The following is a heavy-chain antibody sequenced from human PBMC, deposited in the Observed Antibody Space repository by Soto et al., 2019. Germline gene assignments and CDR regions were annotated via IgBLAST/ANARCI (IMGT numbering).Heavy chain of an antibody. CDR2: IRGNGDPP. V-gene: IGHV3-64D*06. CDR1: GFTFSSYA. CDR3: VKSRGGNNFDFFD. Sequence: GGSLRLSCSASGFTFSSYAMHWARQAPGKGLEYVSGIRGNGDPPFYADSVKGRFTISRDNSKNTLYLQMSSLSADDTAVYYCVKSRGGNNFDFFDWGQGALVTVSS. D-gene: IGHD5-12*01. J-gene: IGHJ4*02.